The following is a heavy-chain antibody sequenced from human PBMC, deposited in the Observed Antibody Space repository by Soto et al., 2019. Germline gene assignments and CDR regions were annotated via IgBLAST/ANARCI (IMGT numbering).Heavy chain of an antibody. CDR3: ARRRGESYYGLDY. V-gene: IGHV1-8*01. CDR1: GYNFNNYE. CDR2: MKGYSGNP. J-gene: IGHJ4*02. Sequence: QVQLLQSGAEVTKPGASVKISCKASGYNFNNYEINWVRQAPAQGLEWMGWMKGYSGNPLYAQNFPGRLTLTKDTSTKTAYLELTSLAYDETAIYFCARRRGESYYGLDYWGQGTLVTVSS. D-gene: IGHD1-26*01.